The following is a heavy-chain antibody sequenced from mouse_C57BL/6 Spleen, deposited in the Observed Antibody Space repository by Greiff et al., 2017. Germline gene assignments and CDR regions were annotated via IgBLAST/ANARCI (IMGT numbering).Heavy chain of an antibody. CDR1: GFTFSSYA. CDR2: ISDGGSYT. Sequence: EVKLVESGGGLVKPGGSLKLSCAASGFTFSSYAMSWVRQTPEKRLEWVATISDGGSYTYYPDNVKGRFTISRDNAKNNLYLQMSQLKSEDTAMYYCAREDYSNYFDYWGQGTTLTVSS. J-gene: IGHJ2*01. CDR3: AREDYSNYFDY. V-gene: IGHV5-4*01. D-gene: IGHD2-5*01.